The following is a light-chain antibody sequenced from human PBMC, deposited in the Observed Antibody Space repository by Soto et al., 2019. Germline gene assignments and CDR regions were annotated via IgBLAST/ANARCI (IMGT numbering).Light chain of an antibody. CDR2: AAS. CDR3: QQLNSYPHT. J-gene: IGKJ4*01. CDR1: QGISSY. V-gene: IGKV1-9*01. Sequence: DIQLTQSPSFLSASVGDRVTITCRASQGISSYLAWYQQKPGKAPKLLIYAASTLQSGVPSRFSGSGSGTEFTLTISSLQPEDFATYYCQQLNSYPHTFGGGTKVDI.